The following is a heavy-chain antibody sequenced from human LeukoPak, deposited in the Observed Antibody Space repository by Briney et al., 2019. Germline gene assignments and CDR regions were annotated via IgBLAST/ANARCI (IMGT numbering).Heavy chain of an antibody. D-gene: IGHD4-23*01. CDR2: ISYDGSNK. V-gene: IGHV3-30*04. CDR1: GFTFSSYA. Sequence: GGSLRLSCAASGFTFSSYAMHWVRQAPGKGLEWVAVISYDGSNKYYADSVKGRFTISRDNSKNTLCLQMDSLRAEDPAVYYCARAMSTTVVTALDYWGQGTLVTVSS. J-gene: IGHJ4*02. CDR3: ARAMSTTVVTALDY.